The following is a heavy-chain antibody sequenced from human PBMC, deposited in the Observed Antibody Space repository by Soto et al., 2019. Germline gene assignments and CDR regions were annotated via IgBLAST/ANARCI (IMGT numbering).Heavy chain of an antibody. D-gene: IGHD1-26*01. V-gene: IGHV3-48*02. CDR1: GFTFSTFS. Sequence: EVQLVDSGGGLVQTGGSLRLSCAASGFTFSTFSMNWVRQAPGKGLEWISYISTSSATIHYADSVKGRFTISRDNAKNSLYLQMNSLRDEDTAVYYCARDGATTGHWDFWGQGTLVTVSS. CDR2: ISTSSATI. J-gene: IGHJ4*02. CDR3: ARDGATTGHWDF.